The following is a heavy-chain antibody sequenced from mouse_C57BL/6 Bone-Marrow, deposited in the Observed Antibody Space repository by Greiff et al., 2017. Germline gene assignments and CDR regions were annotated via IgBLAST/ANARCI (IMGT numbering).Heavy chain of an antibody. D-gene: IGHD4-1*01. CDR2: IDPSDSYT. Sequence: VQLQQPGAELVKPGASVKLSCKASGYTFTSYWMQWVKQRPGQGLEWIGEIDPSDSYTNYNQKFKGKATLTVDTSSSTAYMQLSSLTSEDSAVYYCAGNWDEGGYWGQGTTLTVSS. CDR3: AGNWDEGGY. CDR1: GYTFTSYW. J-gene: IGHJ2*01. V-gene: IGHV1-50*01.